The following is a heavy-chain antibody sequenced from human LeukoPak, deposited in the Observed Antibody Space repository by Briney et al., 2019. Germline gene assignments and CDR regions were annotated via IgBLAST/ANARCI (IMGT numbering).Heavy chain of an antibody. Sequence: GASVKVSCKASGYTFTSYAMNWVRQAPGQGLEWMGGIIPIFGTANYAQKFQGRVTITADKSTSTAYMELSSLRSEDTAVYYCARMTLFGELLQIDYWGQGTLVTVSS. D-gene: IGHD3-10*01. CDR2: IIPIFGTA. CDR1: GYTFTSYA. V-gene: IGHV1-69*06. J-gene: IGHJ4*02. CDR3: ARMTLFGELLQIDY.